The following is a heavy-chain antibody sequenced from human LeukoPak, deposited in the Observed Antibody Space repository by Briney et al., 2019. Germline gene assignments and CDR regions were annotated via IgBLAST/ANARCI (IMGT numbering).Heavy chain of an antibody. CDR2: IYSGGST. J-gene: IGHJ4*02. Sequence: PGGSLRLSCAASGFTVSINYMSWVRQARGKGREWFSFIYSGGSTYYADSVKGRFTISRDNSKNTLYLQMNSLRAEDTAVYYCARDGDGSYYPQFDSWGPGTLVTVSS. V-gene: IGHV3-66*01. CDR1: GFTVSINY. CDR3: ARDGDGSYYPQFDS. D-gene: IGHD1-26*01.